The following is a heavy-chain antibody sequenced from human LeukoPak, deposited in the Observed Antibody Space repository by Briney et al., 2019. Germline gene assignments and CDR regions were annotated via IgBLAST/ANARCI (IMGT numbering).Heavy chain of an antibody. CDR1: GFTVSSNY. V-gene: IGHV3-53*04. J-gene: IGHJ4*02. Sequence: GGSLTLSCAASGFTVSSNYMSWVRQAPGKGLEWVSVIYSGGSTYYADSVKGRFTISRYNSKNTLYLQMNSLRAEDTAVYYCARDMITFGGVNWGQGTLVTVSS. D-gene: IGHD3-16*01. CDR3: ARDMITFGGVN. CDR2: IYSGGST.